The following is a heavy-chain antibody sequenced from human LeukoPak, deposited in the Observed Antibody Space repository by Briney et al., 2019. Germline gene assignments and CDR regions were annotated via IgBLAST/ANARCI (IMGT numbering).Heavy chain of an antibody. V-gene: IGHV4-59*01. CDR3: ARWGDIVVVPAAIGAFDI. CDR1: GGSISSYY. Sequence: SETLSLTCTVSGGSISSYYWSWIRQPPGKGLEWIGYIYYSGSTNYSPSLKSRVTISVDTSKNQFSLKLSSVTAADTAVYYCARWGDIVVVPAAIGAFDIWGQGTMVTVSS. J-gene: IGHJ3*02. D-gene: IGHD2-2*02. CDR2: IYYSGST.